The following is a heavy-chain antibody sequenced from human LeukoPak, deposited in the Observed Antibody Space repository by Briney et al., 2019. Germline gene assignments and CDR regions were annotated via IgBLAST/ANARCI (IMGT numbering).Heavy chain of an antibody. Sequence: PGGSLRLSCAASGFSFSNYWMSWFRQTPRKGLEWVGNIKEDGSEKYYLDSVKGRFTISRDNTHNSVFLLMSSLRAEDTAVYYCFRDYVWGTSDPDYWGQGTLVTVSS. CDR2: IKEDGSEK. CDR1: GFSFSNYW. D-gene: IGHD3-16*01. CDR3: FRDYVWGTSDPDY. J-gene: IGHJ4*02. V-gene: IGHV3-7*01.